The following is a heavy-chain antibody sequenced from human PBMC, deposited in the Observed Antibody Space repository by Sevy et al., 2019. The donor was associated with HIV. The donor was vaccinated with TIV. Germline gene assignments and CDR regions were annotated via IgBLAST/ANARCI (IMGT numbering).Heavy chain of an antibody. J-gene: IGHJ4*02. CDR2: IIPIFGTT. CDR3: ARTPLLSIPGTTDVYFDI. V-gene: IGHV1-69*13. Sequence: ASVKVSCKASGSTFSNYALSWVRQAPGQGLEWMGGIIPIFGTTNFAQTFQGRVTITADESRSTAYMELSSLKPADTAVYYCARTPLLSIPGTTDVYFDIWGQGTLVTVSS. CDR1: GSTFSNYA. D-gene: IGHD4-4*01.